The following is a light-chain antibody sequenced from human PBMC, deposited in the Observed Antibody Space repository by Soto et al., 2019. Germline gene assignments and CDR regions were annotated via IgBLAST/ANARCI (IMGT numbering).Light chain of an antibody. CDR3: QRRSDWPS. CDR1: QSVGNY. CDR2: DSS. J-gene: IGKJ2*01. V-gene: IGKV3-11*01. Sequence: EVVLTQSPDTLSLSPGDRATLSCWASQSVGNYLAWSQHKVGQAPRLLIYDSSSRATGIPARFSGSGSGTDFTLTISSLEPEDFAVYCWQRRSDWPSFGQGTKLDIK.